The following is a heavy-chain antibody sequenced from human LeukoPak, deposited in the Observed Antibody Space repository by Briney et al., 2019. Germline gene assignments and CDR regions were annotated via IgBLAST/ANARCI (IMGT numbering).Heavy chain of an antibody. D-gene: IGHD1-26*01. CDR3: AKVGGSSHYYYMGV. CDR2: ISGSGDNT. J-gene: IGHJ6*03. Sequence: GGSLRLSCAASGFTFSSYAMNWVRQAPGKGLEWISSISGSGDNTYYADSVKGRFTISRDNAKNSLYLQMNSLRAEDTALYYCAKVGGSSHYYYMGVWGKGTTVTVSS. CDR1: GFTFSSYA. V-gene: IGHV3-23*01.